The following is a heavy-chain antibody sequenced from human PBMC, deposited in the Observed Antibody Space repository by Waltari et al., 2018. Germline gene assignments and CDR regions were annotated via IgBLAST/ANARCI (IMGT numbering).Heavy chain of an antibody. CDR1: GFTFSIYW. CDR3: ASRYDFWSGYFQH. D-gene: IGHD3-3*01. CDR2: IKQDGSEK. V-gene: IGHV3-7*01. Sequence: EVQLVESGGGLVQPGGSLRLSCAASGFTFSIYWMHWVRPAPGKGLEGVANIKQDGSEKYYVDSVKGRFTISRDNAKNSLYLQMNSLRAEDTAVYYCASRYDFWSGYFQHWGQGTLVTVSS. J-gene: IGHJ1*01.